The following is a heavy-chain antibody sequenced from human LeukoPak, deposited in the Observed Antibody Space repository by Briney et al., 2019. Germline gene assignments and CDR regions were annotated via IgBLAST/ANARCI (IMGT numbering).Heavy chain of an antibody. CDR1: GFTFSSYG. CDR2: IWYDGSSK. J-gene: IGHJ4*02. CDR3: AKEVERTGYSYGGGPFDY. D-gene: IGHD5-18*01. V-gene: IGHV3-33*06. Sequence: QPGRSLRLSCAASGFTFSSYGMHWVRQAPGKGLEWVALIWYDGSSKKHADSVRGRFTISRDDSKNTLYLQMNSLRAEDTAVHYCAKEVERTGYSYGGGPFDYWGQGTLVTVSS.